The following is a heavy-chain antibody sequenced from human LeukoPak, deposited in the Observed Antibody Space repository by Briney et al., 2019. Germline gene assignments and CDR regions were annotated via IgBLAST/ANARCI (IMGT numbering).Heavy chain of an antibody. CDR1: GFTFSSYA. Sequence: GGSLRLSCAAPGFTFSSYAMSWVRQAPGKGLEWVSAISGSGGSTYYADSVKGRFTISRDNSKNTLYLQMNSLRAEDTAVYYCAKDGGWDIVVVVAAFSWGQGTLVTVSS. V-gene: IGHV3-23*01. CDR2: ISGSGGST. D-gene: IGHD2-15*01. CDR3: AKDGGWDIVVVVAAFS. J-gene: IGHJ4*02.